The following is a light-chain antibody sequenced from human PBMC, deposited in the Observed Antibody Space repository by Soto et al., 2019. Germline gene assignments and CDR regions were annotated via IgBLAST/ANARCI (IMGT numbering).Light chain of an antibody. CDR3: QQSSSTPQT. CDR2: VAS. J-gene: IGKJ4*01. V-gene: IGKV1-39*01. CDR1: QSVGTY. Sequence: DIQMTQSPSSLSAFVGDRVTITCRASQSVGTYLSWYQQKEGKAPKLLINVASTLQSGVPSRFSGSGSGTDFTLAISSLQPEDFATYYCQQSSSTPQTFGGGTRVEIK.